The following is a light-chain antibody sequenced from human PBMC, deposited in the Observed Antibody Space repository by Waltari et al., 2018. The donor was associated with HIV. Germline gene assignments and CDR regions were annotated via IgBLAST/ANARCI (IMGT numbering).Light chain of an antibody. CDR3: QQYSSSPIFT. V-gene: IGKV3-20*01. J-gene: IGKJ3*01. CDR1: QSVSSSY. Sequence: EIVLTQSPGTLSLSPGERAPLSCRASQSVSSSYLAWYQQKPGQAPRLLIYGASSRATGSPDRFSGSGSGTDFTLTSSRLEPEDFAVYYCQQYSSSPIFTFGPGTKVEIK. CDR2: GAS.